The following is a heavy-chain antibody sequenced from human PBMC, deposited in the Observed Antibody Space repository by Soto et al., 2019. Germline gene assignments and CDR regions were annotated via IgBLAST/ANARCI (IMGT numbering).Heavy chain of an antibody. D-gene: IGHD3-3*01. Sequence: SETLSLTCTVSGGSISSYYWSWIRQPPGKGLEWIGSIYYSGSTYYNPSLKSRVTISVDTSKNQFSLKLSSVTAADTAVYYCARDQGYPLSARYYDFWSGYYNYHYYMDVCGKGTTVTVSS. CDR3: ARDQGYPLSARYYDFWSGYYNYHYYMDV. CDR2: IYYSGST. CDR1: GGSISSYY. V-gene: IGHV4-59*01. J-gene: IGHJ6*03.